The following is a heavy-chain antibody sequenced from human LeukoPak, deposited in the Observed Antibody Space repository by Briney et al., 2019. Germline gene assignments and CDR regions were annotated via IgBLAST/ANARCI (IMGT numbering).Heavy chain of an antibody. D-gene: IGHD2-2*02. CDR3: AMKAVPRPRLYDAFDF. Sequence: GGSLRLSCAASGFTFSSYNMNWVRQAPGKGLEWVSSITSGSSYIYYADSVKGRFTISRDNSKNTLYLQMNSLRADDTAVYYCAMKAVPRPRLYDAFDFWGQGTVVTVSS. J-gene: IGHJ3*01. V-gene: IGHV3-21*04. CDR1: GFTFSSYN. CDR2: ITSGSSYI.